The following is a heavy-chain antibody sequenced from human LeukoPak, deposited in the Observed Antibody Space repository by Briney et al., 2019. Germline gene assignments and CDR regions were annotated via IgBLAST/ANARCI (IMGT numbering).Heavy chain of an antibody. CDR1: GFTFSSYA. CDR3: ARRSGIAVAGAFDY. V-gene: IGHV3-23*01. CDR2: ISGSATT. D-gene: IGHD6-19*01. Sequence: GGSLRLSCAASGFTFSSYAMSRVRQAPGKGLEWVSAISGSATTYYADSVKGRFTISRDNSKNTLYLQMNSLRAEDTAVYYCARRSGIAVAGAFDYWGQGTLVTVSS. J-gene: IGHJ4*02.